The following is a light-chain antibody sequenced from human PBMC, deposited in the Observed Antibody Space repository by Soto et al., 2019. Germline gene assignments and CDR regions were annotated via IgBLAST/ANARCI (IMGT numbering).Light chain of an antibody. Sequence: QSVLTQPASVSGSLGQSLTISCTGTSSDVGAYNYVSWYQQQPCKAPKLMISEVSNRPSGVSNRFSGSKSGNTASLIISGLQAEDEADYYCCSFTSTTTYVFGTGPKVIV. CDR3: CSFTSTTTYV. J-gene: IGLJ1*01. CDR2: EVS. CDR1: SSDVGAYNY. V-gene: IGLV2-14*01.